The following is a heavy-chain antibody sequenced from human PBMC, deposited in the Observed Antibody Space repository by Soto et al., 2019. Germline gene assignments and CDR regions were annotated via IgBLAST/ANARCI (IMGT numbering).Heavy chain of an antibody. Sequence: ASVKVSCKASGGTFSSYAISWVRQAPGQGLEWMGGIIPIFGTANYAQKFQGRVTITADESTSTAYMELSSLRSEDTAVYYCARDSRHLANPYGMDGWGQGTTGTVS. CDR2: IIPIFGTA. V-gene: IGHV1-69*13. CDR3: ARDSRHLANPYGMDG. J-gene: IGHJ6*02. CDR1: GGTFSSYA. D-gene: IGHD2-2*01.